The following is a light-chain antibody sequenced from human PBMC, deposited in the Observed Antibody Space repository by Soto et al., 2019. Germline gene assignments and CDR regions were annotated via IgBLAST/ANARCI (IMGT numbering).Light chain of an antibody. V-gene: IGKV1-33*01. CDR2: DAS. Sequence: DIQMTQFPSSLSASVGDRVTITCQASQDISNYLNWYQQKPGKAPKLLIYDASNLETGVPLRFSGSGFGTEFTFTISXXXXXXXATYYCQQYDNFVTFGGGTKVEIK. CDR1: QDISNY. J-gene: IGKJ4*01. CDR3: QQYDNFVT.